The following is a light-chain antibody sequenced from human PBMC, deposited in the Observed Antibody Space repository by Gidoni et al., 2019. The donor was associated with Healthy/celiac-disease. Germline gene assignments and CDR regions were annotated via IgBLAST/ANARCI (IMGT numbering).Light chain of an antibody. CDR3: QQRYSTPPT. CDR1: QSISSY. V-gene: IGKV1-39*01. CDR2: DAS. J-gene: IGKJ4*01. Sequence: DLQMTQSPSSLSASVGDRVTITCRASQSISSYLNWYQQKPGKAPKLLIYDASSLQIWVPSRFIGSRSGTAFTPTISSLQPADFATYYCQQRYSTPPTFGGGTKVEIK.